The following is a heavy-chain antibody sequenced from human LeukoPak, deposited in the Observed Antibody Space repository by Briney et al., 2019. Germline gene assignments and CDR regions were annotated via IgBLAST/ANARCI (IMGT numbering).Heavy chain of an antibody. J-gene: IGHJ3*02. V-gene: IGHV4-61*01. D-gene: IGHD2-15*01. CDR2: IYYSGST. Sequence: SETLSLTCTVSGGSVSSDSYYWSWIRQPPGKGLEWIGYIYYSGSTNYNPSLKSRVTIPVDTSKNRFSLKLSSVTAADTAVYYCARDARYCRGGSCYWDDAFDIWGQGTMVTVSS. CDR3: ARDARYCRGGSCYWDDAFDI. CDR1: GGSVSSDSYY.